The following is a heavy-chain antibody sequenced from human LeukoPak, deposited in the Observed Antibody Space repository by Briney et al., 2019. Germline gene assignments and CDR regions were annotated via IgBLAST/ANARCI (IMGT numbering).Heavy chain of an antibody. J-gene: IGHJ4*02. D-gene: IGHD6-13*01. Sequence: ASVKVSCKPSGYTFTDYYLHWVRQAPGQGLERMGWINPNSGGSNYAQKFQGRVTMTRDTSISTAYMEVSRLRSDDTAVYYCARGSRSSTWYVPFDYWGQGTLVTVSS. V-gene: IGHV1-2*02. CDR2: INPNSGGS. CDR1: GYTFTDYY. CDR3: ARGSRSSTWYVPFDY.